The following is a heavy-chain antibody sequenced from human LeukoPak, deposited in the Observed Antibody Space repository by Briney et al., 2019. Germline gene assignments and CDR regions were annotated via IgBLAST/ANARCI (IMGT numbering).Heavy chain of an antibody. CDR1: GYTFTGYY. CDR3: ARGVYYYDSSGYPYFDY. Sequence: ASVKVSCKASGYTFTGYYMHWVRQAPGQGLEWMGWINPNSGGTNYAQKFQGRVTMTRDTSISTAYMELSRLRYDDTAVYYCARGVYYYDSSGYPYFDYWGQGTLVTVSS. J-gene: IGHJ4*02. V-gene: IGHV1-2*02. D-gene: IGHD3-22*01. CDR2: INPNSGGT.